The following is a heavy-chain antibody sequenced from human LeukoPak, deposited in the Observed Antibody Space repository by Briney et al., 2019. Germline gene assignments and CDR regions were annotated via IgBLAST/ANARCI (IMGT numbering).Heavy chain of an antibody. D-gene: IGHD5-12*01. V-gene: IGHV4-59*08. CDR2: IYYSGST. CDR1: GGSISSYY. J-gene: IGHJ4*02. Sequence: SETLSLICTVSGGSISSYYWSWIRQPPGKGLEWIGYIYYSGSTNYNPSLKSRVTISVDTSKNQFSLKLSSVTAADTAVYYCARAESGYDTIDYWGQGTLVTVSS. CDR3: ARAESGYDTIDY.